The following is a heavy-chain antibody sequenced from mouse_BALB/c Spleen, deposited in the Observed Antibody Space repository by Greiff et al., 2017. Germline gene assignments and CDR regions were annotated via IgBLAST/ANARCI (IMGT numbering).Heavy chain of an antibody. J-gene: IGHJ4*01. CDR1: GFSLTSYG. Sequence: VKVVESGPGLVAPSQSLSITCTVSGFSLTSYGVHWVRQPPGKGLEWLGVIWAGGSTNYNSALMSRLSISKDNSKSQVFLKINSLQTDDTAMYYCARAYGSSFYAMDYWGQGTSVTVSA. D-gene: IGHD1-1*01. CDR3: ARAYGSSFYAMDY. V-gene: IGHV2-9*02. CDR2: IWAGGST.